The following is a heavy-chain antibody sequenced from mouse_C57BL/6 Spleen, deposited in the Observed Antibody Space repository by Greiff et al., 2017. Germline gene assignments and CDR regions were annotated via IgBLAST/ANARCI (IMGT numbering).Heavy chain of an antibody. Sequence: QVQLKESGAELAKPGASVKLSCKASGYTFTSYWMHWVKQRPGQGLEWIGYINPSSGYTKYNQKFKDKATLTADKSSSTAYMQLSSLTSEDSAVYYCARWNDGYYAMDYWGQGTSVTVSS. CDR2: INPSSGYT. CDR1: GYTFTSYW. V-gene: IGHV1-7*01. J-gene: IGHJ4*01. D-gene: IGHD2-12*01. CDR3: ARWNDGYYAMDY.